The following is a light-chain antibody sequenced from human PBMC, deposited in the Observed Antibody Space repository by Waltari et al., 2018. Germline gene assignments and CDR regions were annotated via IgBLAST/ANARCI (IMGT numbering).Light chain of an antibody. V-gene: IGLV1-40*01. CDR1: SSNIGGGYG. CDR2: GDS. Sequence: QSVLTHPPAASGAPGQRVSHSCTGSSSNIGGGYGVHWYQQLPGTAPKLPIYGDSNRPSGVPDRFSGSKSGTSASLAITGLQAEDEADYYCQSYDSSLSGSVFGGGTKLTVL. CDR3: QSYDSSLSGSV. J-gene: IGLJ2*01.